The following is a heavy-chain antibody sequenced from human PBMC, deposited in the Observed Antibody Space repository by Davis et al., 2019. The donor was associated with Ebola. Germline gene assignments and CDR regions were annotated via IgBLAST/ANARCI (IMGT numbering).Heavy chain of an antibody. CDR3: ARSIQLWTPPPFDS. V-gene: IGHV5-51*01. Sequence: GESLKISCNGSGYSFNSYWIGWVRQVPGKGLEWMGIIFPGDSDTRYGPSFQGQVTISADKSISTAYLQWSSLKASDTAMYYCARSIQLWTPPPFDSWGQGTLVTVSS. CDR2: IFPGDSDT. J-gene: IGHJ4*02. D-gene: IGHD1-1*01. CDR1: GYSFNSYW.